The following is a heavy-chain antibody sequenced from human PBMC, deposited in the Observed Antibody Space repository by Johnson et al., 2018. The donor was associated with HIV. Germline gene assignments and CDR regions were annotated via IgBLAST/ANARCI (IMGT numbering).Heavy chain of an antibody. Sequence: QVQLVESGGGVVQPGRSLRLSCAASGFTFSSYAMHWVRQAPGKGLEWVAVISYDGGNKYYADSVKGRFTISRDNSKNTLYLQMDSLGAEDTAVYYCARGSLMTQWLRGDDAFDIWGQGTMVTVSS. J-gene: IGHJ3*02. CDR2: ISYDGGNK. V-gene: IGHV3-30-3*01. CDR3: ARGSLMTQWLRGDDAFDI. CDR1: GFTFSSYA. D-gene: IGHD6-19*01.